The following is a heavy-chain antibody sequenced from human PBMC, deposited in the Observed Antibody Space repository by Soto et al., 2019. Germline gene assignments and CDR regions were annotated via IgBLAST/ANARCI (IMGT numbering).Heavy chain of an antibody. CDR1: GFTFSSYG. CDR2: IWYDGSNK. J-gene: IGHJ6*02. V-gene: IGHV3-33*01. Sequence: QVQLVESGGGVVQPGRSLRLSCAASGFTFSSYGMHWVRQAPGKGLEWVAVIWYDGSNKYYADSVKGRFTISRDNSKNTLYLQMNSLRAEDTAVYYCARDSLCYDSSGSYHYYYYGMDVWGQGTTVTVSS. D-gene: IGHD3-22*01. CDR3: ARDSLCYDSSGSYHYYYYGMDV.